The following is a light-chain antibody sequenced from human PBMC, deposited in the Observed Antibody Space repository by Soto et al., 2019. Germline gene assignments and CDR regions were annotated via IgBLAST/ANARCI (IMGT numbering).Light chain of an antibody. CDR1: RSISTY. Sequence: ETVLTQSPATLSLSPGERATLSCRASRSISTYLAWYQQKPGQAPRLLIYEALNRATGIPARFSGSGSGTDFTLTISSLEPEDFAVYYCPQRNHWPLPFGGGTKVEIK. V-gene: IGKV3-11*01. CDR3: PQRNHWPLP. J-gene: IGKJ4*02. CDR2: EAL.